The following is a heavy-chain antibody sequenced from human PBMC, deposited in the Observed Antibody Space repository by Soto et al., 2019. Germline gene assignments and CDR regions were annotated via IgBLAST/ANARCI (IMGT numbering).Heavy chain of an antibody. CDR1: GYTFTSYY. CDR2: INPSGGST. CDR3: ARVSKAAAAGTAGWFDP. D-gene: IGHD6-13*01. Sequence: QVQLVQSGAEVKKPGASVKVSCKASGYTFTSYYMHWVRQAPGQGLEWQGIINPSGGSTSYAQKFQGRVTMTRDTSTSTVYMELSSLRSEDTAVYYCARVSKAAAAGTAGWFDPWGQGTLVTVSS. V-gene: IGHV1-46*01. J-gene: IGHJ5*02.